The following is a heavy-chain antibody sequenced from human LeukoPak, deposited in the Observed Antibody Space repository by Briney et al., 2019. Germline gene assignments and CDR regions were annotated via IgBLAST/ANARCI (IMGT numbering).Heavy chain of an antibody. J-gene: IGHJ3*02. CDR2: ISCSGNT. Sequence: SETLSLTCTVSGGSIISSDYHWGWVRQPPGKGLEWIGTISCSGNTDYNPSLRSRVTISVDTSNNQFSLRLGSVTAADTAIYHCARHCCSAPSKRVFDIWGQGTMVTVSS. D-gene: IGHD2-15*01. CDR1: GGSIISSDYH. V-gene: IGHV4-39*01. CDR3: ARHCCSAPSKRVFDI.